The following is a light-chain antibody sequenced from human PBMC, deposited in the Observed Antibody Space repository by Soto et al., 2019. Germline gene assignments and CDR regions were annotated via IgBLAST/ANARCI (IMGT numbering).Light chain of an antibody. CDR2: AAS. Sequence: DIQMTQSPSSLSASVGDRVTITCRASQGIRSYLAWYQQKPGKAPKLLIYAASTLQSGVPSRFSGSGSGTEFTLTISSLQPEDFATYYCQQLNSYPWTFGQGTKVDIK. CDR3: QQLNSYPWT. V-gene: IGKV1-9*01. J-gene: IGKJ1*01. CDR1: QGIRSY.